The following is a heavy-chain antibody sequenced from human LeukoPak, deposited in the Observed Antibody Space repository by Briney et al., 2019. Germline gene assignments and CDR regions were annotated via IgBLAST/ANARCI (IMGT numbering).Heavy chain of an antibody. CDR3: ARRPSATAYYGMDV. V-gene: IGHV3-53*04. CDR1: GFTVSSNY. J-gene: IGHJ6*02. CDR2: IYTGGDT. Sequence: GGSLRLSCAASGFTVSSNYMNWVRQAPGKGLEWVSVIYTGGDTYYADSVKGRLTISRHNSKNTVYLQMNRLTVEDTAVYYCARRPSATAYYGMDVWGQGTTVTVSS. D-gene: IGHD6-25*01.